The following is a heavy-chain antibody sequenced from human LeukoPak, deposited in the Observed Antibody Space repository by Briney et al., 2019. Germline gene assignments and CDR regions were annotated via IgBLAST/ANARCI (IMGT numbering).Heavy chain of an antibody. CDR1: GFTFNTYA. J-gene: IGHJ4*02. CDR2: ISSDGNNI. Sequence: GGSLRLSCAASGFTFNTYAMHWVRQAPGKGLECVAVISSDGNNIYYADSVKGRFTISRDNSKNRLYLQMNSLRPEDMAVYYCATASWYSYTWKPFDYWGQGTLVTVSS. D-gene: IGHD1-1*01. CDR3: ATASWYSYTWKPFDY. V-gene: IGHV3-30-3*01.